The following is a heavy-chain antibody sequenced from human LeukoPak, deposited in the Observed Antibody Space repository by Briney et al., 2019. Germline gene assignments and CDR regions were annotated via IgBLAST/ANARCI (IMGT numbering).Heavy chain of an antibody. CDR3: AKGPEYSSGWFPFDY. CDR2: ISGSGGST. D-gene: IGHD6-19*01. J-gene: IGHJ4*02. V-gene: IGHV3-23*01. CDR1: GFTFRSYA. Sequence: GGSLRLSCAASGFTFRSYAMSWVRQAPGEGLEWVSSISGSGGSTYYADSVKGRFTISRDNSKNTLYLQMNSLRAEDTAVYYCAKGPEYSSGWFPFDYWGQGTLVTVSS.